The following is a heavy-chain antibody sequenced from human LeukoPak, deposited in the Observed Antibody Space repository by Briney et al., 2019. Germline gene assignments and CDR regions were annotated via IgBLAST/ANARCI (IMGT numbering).Heavy chain of an antibody. CDR1: GFTFSNLW. Sequence: PGGSLRLSCAASGFTFSNLWMSWVRQAPGKGLKWVANIKQDGSEKYYVDSVKGRFTISRDNAQNSLYLQMNSLRAEDTAIYYCATYLRSGPFDIWGQGTMVTVSS. V-gene: IGHV3-7*03. J-gene: IGHJ3*02. D-gene: IGHD3-3*01. CDR3: ATYLRSGPFDI. CDR2: IKQDGSEK.